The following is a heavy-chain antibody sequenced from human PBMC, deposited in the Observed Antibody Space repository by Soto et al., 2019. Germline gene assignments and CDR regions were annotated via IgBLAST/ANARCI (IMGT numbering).Heavy chain of an antibody. Sequence: QVQLVQSGAEVKKPGSSVKVSCKASGGTFSSYAISWVRQAPGQGLEWMGGIIPIFGTANYAQKFQGRVTISADEYTSTAYMELSSLRSEDTAVYYCARNYYGSGSYPHYYYYGMDVWGQGTTVTVSS. CDR3: ARNYYGSGSYPHYYYYGMDV. CDR1: GGTFSSYA. V-gene: IGHV1-69*01. CDR2: IIPIFGTA. D-gene: IGHD3-10*01. J-gene: IGHJ6*02.